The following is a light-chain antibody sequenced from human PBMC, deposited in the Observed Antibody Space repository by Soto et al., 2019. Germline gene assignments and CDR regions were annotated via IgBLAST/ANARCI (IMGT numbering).Light chain of an antibody. V-gene: IGKV2-28*01. CDR3: MQALQTPYT. Sequence: DIVMTQSPLSLPVTPGEPASISCRSSQSLLHSNGYNYLYWYLQKPGQSPQLLIYLGSNRASGVPDRFSGSGSGTDFTLKISRVEAEDVGGYYCMQALQTPYTFGQGTKLEIK. J-gene: IGKJ2*01. CDR1: QSLLHSNGYNY. CDR2: LGS.